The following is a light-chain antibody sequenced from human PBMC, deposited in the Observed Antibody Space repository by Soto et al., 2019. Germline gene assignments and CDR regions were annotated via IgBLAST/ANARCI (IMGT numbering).Light chain of an antibody. J-gene: IGLJ3*02. Sequence: QSALTQPASVSGSPGQSITISCTGTSRDVGSYNLVSWYQQHPGKAPKLMIYEVIKRPSGVSNRFSGSKSGNTASLTISGLQAEDEADYYCCSYAGSSTWVFGGGTKLTVL. V-gene: IGLV2-23*02. CDR1: SRDVGSYNL. CDR3: CSYAGSSTWV. CDR2: EVI.